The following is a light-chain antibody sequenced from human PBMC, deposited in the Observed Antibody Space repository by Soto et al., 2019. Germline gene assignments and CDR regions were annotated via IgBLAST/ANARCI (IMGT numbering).Light chain of an antibody. Sequence: DIQMTQSPSTLSASVGDRVTITCRASQSISGSLAWYQQKPGKAPKLLIYEASNLKSGAPSRFSGRGSGTEYTLTISSLQPDDSASYYCQQYNGYWTFGQGTRVEIK. V-gene: IGKV1-5*03. CDR1: QSISGS. CDR2: EAS. CDR3: QQYNGYWT. J-gene: IGKJ1*01.